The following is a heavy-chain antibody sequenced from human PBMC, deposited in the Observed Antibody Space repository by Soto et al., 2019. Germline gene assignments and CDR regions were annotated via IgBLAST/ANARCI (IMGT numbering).Heavy chain of an antibody. V-gene: IGHV1-46*01. CDR2: INPSGGST. CDR3: ARVRVEVTGTPDGMDV. D-gene: IGHD3-22*01. J-gene: IGHJ6*02. CDR1: GYTFTSYY. Sequence: ASVKVSCKASGYTFTSYYMHWVRQAPGQGLEWMGIINPSGGSTSYAQKFQGRVTMTRDTSTSTVYMELSSLRSEDTAVYYCARVRVEVTGTPDGMDVWGQGTTVTVSS.